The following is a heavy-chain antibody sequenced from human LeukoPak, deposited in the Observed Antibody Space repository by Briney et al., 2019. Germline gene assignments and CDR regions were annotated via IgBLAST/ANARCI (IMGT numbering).Heavy chain of an antibody. J-gene: IGHJ4*02. V-gene: IGHV4-61*02. CDR1: GGSINSGSYYY. D-gene: IGHD2-2*01. CDR3: ASEFAM. Sequence: SETLSLTCTVSGGSINSGSYYYWSWIRQPAGKGLEWIGRIYTSGNTNYNPSLKSRVTTSIDTSKNQVSLKLSSVTAADTAVYYCASEFAMWGQGTLVTVSS. CDR2: IYTSGNT.